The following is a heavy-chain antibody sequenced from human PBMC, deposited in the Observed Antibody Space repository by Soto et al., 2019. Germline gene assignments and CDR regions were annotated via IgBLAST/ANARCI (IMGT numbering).Heavy chain of an antibody. J-gene: IGHJ4*02. V-gene: IGHV3-23*01. D-gene: IGHD3-22*01. CDR3: AKDRQRTYYSDTSGYYRYDK. CDR1: GFPFSSYA. CDR2: ISGSGDTT. Sequence: VQLLESGGDLVQPGGSLRLSCATSGFPFSSYAMSWVRQTPGKGLEWVSAISGSGDTTYYADSVKGRFAISRDLFTSTLYLQMKSLRAEDTALYYCAKDRQRTYYSDTSGYYRYDKWGQGTLVTVSA.